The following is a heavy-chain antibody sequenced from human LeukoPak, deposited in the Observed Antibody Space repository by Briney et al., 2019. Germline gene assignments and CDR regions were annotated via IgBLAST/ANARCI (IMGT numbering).Heavy chain of an antibody. V-gene: IGHV3-21*01. J-gene: IGHJ4*02. D-gene: IGHD4-23*01. CDR1: GFTFSSYS. CDR3: ARGVVVTRRGPRYYFDH. CDR2: ISSGSSYI. Sequence: GGSLRLSCAAFGFTFSSYSMNWVRQAPGKGLEWVSSISSGSSYIYYADSMKGRFTISRDNSKNTLYLQMNSLRAEDTAVYYCARGVVVTRRGPRYYFDHWGQGTLVTVSS.